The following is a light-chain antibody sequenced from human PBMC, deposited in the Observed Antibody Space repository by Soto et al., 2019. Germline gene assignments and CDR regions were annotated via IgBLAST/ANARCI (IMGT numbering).Light chain of an antibody. V-gene: IGLV2-14*01. CDR1: SSDVGGYDC. CDR3: SAYTTSNTLI. CDR2: EVN. Sequence: QSALTQPAPVSGSPGQSVTISCTGTSSDVGGYDCVSWYQQHPATAPKLILHEVNNRPSGVSNRFSGSKSGNTASLIISGLQSEDEANYYCSAYTTSNTLIFGTGTKVTVL. J-gene: IGLJ1*01.